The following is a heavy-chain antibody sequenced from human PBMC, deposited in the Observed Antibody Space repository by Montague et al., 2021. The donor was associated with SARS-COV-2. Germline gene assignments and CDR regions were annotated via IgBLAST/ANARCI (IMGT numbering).Heavy chain of an antibody. D-gene: IGHD3-16*01. CDR1: GGSISSYY. J-gene: IGHJ4*02. CDR3: ARGGERSLLERPLDY. Sequence: SETLSLTCTVSGGSISSYYWSCFRQPPGKGLEWIGCIYYSGSTNYNPSLKSRVTILVDTSNNQFSLKLSSVTAAATAVYYCARGGERSLLERPLDYWGQGTLVTVSS. CDR2: IYYSGST. V-gene: IGHV4-59*01.